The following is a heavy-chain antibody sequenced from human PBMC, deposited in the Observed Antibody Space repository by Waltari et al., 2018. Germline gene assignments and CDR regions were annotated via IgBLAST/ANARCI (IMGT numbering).Heavy chain of an antibody. CDR3: AAIGCGGDCYASDY. D-gene: IGHD2-21*01. CDR1: GGSISRYY. CDR2: IYYSGST. Sequence: QVQLQESGPGLVKPSETLSLPCTVSGGSISRYYWSRIRPPPGKGLEWIGYIYYSGSTNYNPSLKSRVTISVDTSKNQFSLKLSSVTAADTAVYYCAAIGCGGDCYASDYWGQGTLVTVSS. J-gene: IGHJ4*02. V-gene: IGHV4-59*01.